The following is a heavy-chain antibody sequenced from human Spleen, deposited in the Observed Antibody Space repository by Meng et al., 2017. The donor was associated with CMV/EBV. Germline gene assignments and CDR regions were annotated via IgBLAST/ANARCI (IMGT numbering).Heavy chain of an antibody. CDR3: AGPYCSIGSCYDNWFGP. J-gene: IGHJ5*02. D-gene: IGHD2-2*01. V-gene: IGHV4-59*12. Sequence: SETLSLTCTVSGGSISSYYWSWIRQPPGKGLEWIGYIYYSGSTNYNPSLKSRVTISVDTSKNQFSLKLSSVTAADTAVYYCAGPYCSIGSCYDNWFGPWGQGILVTVSS. CDR1: GGSISSYY. CDR2: IYYSGST.